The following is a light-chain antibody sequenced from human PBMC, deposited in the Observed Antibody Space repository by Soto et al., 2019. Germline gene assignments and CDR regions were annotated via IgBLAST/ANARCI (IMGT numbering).Light chain of an antibody. V-gene: IGLV1-40*01. J-gene: IGLJ2*01. CDR1: SSNIGAGFD. Sequence: QPVLTQPPSVSGAPGERVTISCTGSSSNIGAGFDVHWYQQLPGTAPKLLIYGNTNRPSGVPDRFSGSQSGTSASLAITGLQAEDEANYYCQSYDSSLYAEVFGGGTKLTVL. CDR3: QSYDSSLYAEV. CDR2: GNT.